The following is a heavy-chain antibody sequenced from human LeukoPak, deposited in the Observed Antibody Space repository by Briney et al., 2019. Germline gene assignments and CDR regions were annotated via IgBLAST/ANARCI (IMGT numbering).Heavy chain of an antibody. CDR3: ARQPRFLEWLLDNWFDP. D-gene: IGHD3-3*01. CDR1: GITFRSYG. V-gene: IGHV3-33*01. Sequence: GGSLRLSCAASGITFRSYGMHWVRQAPGKGLEWVAFIWYDGSNKYYADSVKGRFTISRDNSRNTLFLQMNSLRAEDTAVYYCARQPRFLEWLLDNWFDPWGQGTLVTVSS. CDR2: IWYDGSNK. J-gene: IGHJ5*02.